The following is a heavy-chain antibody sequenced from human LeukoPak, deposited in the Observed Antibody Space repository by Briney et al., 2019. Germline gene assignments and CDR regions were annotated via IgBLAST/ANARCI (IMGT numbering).Heavy chain of an antibody. Sequence: ASVKVSCKASGYTFTGYYMHWVRQAPGLGLEWMGWISPNSGGTNYAQKFQGRVTMTRDTSISTAYMELSRLRSDDAAVYYCARDRAVATIGGVDYWGQGTLVTVSS. V-gene: IGHV1-2*02. CDR1: GYTFTGYY. CDR2: ISPNSGGT. CDR3: ARDRAVATIGGVDY. J-gene: IGHJ4*02. D-gene: IGHD5-12*01.